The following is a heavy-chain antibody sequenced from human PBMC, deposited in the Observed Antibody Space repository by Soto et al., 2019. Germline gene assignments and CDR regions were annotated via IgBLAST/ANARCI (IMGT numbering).Heavy chain of an antibody. CDR3: AREAPRVGVGSHFDY. J-gene: IGHJ4*02. CDR1: GGTFSSYA. CDR2: IIPIFGTA. D-gene: IGHD2-15*01. V-gene: IGHV1-69*01. Sequence: QVQLVQSGAEVKKPGSSVQVSCKASGGTFSSYAISWVRQAPGQGLEWMGGIIPIFGTANYAQKFQGRVTITADESTSTAYMELSSLRDEDTAVYYCAREAPRVGVGSHFDYWGQGTLVTVSS.